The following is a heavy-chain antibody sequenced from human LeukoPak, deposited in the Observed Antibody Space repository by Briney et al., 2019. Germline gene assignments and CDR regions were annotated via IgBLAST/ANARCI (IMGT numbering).Heavy chain of an antibody. D-gene: IGHD1-1*01. Sequence: SETLSLTCAVYGGSFSGYYWGWIRQPPGKGLEWIGEINHSGSTNYNPSLKSLVTISVDTSKNQFSLKLSSVTAADTAVYYCARDRAGTADYWGQGTLVTVSS. CDR2: INHSGST. CDR1: GGSFSGYY. V-gene: IGHV4-34*01. CDR3: ARDRAGTADY. J-gene: IGHJ4*02.